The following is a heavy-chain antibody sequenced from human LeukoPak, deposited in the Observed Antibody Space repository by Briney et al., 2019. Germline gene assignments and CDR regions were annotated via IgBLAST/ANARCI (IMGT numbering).Heavy chain of an antibody. Sequence: ASVKVSCKASGGTFSSYAISWVRQAPGQGLEWMGGIIPIFGTANYAQKFQGRVTITTDESTSTAYMELSSLGSEDTAVYYCATYCSSNSCYGPQFFDYWGQGTLVTVSS. CDR1: GGTFSSYA. CDR3: ATYCSSNSCYGPQFFDY. V-gene: IGHV1-69*05. J-gene: IGHJ4*02. CDR2: IIPIFGTA. D-gene: IGHD2-2*01.